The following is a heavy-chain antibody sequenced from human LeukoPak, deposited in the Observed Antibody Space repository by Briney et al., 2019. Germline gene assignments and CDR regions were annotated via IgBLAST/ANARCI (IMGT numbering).Heavy chain of an antibody. V-gene: IGHV3-30-3*01. D-gene: IGHD1-26*01. CDR3: AREFTGATSRLDY. Sequence: GGSLRLSCAASGFTFSSYAMHWVRQAPGKGLEWVAAISYDGSNKYYADSVKGRFTISRDNSKNTLYLQMNSLRAEDTAVYYCAREFTGATSRLDYWGQGTLVTVSS. CDR1: GFTFSSYA. CDR2: ISYDGSNK. J-gene: IGHJ4*02.